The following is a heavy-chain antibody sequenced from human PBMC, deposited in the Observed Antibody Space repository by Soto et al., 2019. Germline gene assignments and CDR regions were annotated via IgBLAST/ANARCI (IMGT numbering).Heavy chain of an antibody. J-gene: IGHJ4*02. D-gene: IGHD4-17*01. CDR3: ARSGRTVTYRFDF. Sequence: QVQLQESGPGLVRPSQTLSLTCTVSGASISSDGYYWGWIRQHPGKGLEYIAYMYYSGSTYYNPSLKSRVTMSVVSSENPLSLQLSSVTAADTAVYYCARSGRTVTYRFDFWGQGALVTVSS. CDR1: GASISSDGYY. V-gene: IGHV4-31*03. CDR2: MYYSGST.